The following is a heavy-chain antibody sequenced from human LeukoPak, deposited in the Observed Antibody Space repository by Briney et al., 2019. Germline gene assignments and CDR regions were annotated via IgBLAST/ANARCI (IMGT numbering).Heavy chain of an antibody. CDR1: DGSISSYY. CDR3: ARVSPSLYDSSGYYNDY. Sequence: PSETLSLTCTVSDGSISSYYWSWIRQPPGKGLEWIGYIYTSGSTNYNPSLKSRVTISVDTSKNQFSLKLSSVTAADTAVYYCARVSPSLYDSSGYYNDYWGQGTLVTVSS. D-gene: IGHD3-22*01. J-gene: IGHJ4*02. V-gene: IGHV4-4*09. CDR2: IYTSGST.